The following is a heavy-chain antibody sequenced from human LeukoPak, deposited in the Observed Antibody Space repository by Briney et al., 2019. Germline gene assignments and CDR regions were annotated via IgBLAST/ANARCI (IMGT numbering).Heavy chain of an antibody. CDR1: GYSISSGYY. J-gene: IGHJ4*02. Sequence: SETLSLTCTVSGYSISSGYYWGWIRQPPGKGLEWIGSIYHSGSTYYNPSLKSRVTISVDTSKNQFSLKLSSVTAADTAVYYCARGPPYYYDSSGYLDYWGQGTLVTVSS. CDR2: IYHSGST. V-gene: IGHV4-38-2*02. D-gene: IGHD3-22*01. CDR3: ARGPPYYYDSSGYLDY.